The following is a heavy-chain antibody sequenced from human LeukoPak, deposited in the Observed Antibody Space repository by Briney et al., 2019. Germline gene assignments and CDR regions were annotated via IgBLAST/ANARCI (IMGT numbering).Heavy chain of an antibody. CDR1: GGSINNYY. Sequence: SETLSLTCTVSGGSINNYYWSWIRQPPGKGLEWIGYIYYSGSTNYNPSLKSRVTISVDTSKNQFSLKLSSVAAADTAVYYCAREYDILTGSDYWGQGTLVTVSS. J-gene: IGHJ4*02. CDR3: AREYDILTGSDY. D-gene: IGHD3-9*01. CDR2: IYYSGST. V-gene: IGHV4-59*01.